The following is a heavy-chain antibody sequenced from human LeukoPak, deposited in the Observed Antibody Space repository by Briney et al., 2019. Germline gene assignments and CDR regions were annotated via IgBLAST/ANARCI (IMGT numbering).Heavy chain of an antibody. D-gene: IGHD1-1*01. J-gene: IGHJ4*02. Sequence: GGSLRLSCAASGFTFSSYSMNWVRQAPGKGLEWVSSISSSSSYIYYADSVKGRFTISRDNSKNTLYLQMNSLRAEDTAVYYCAKEVAWKSFDYWGQGTLVTVSS. CDR1: GFTFSSYS. CDR3: AKEVAWKSFDY. V-gene: IGHV3-21*01. CDR2: ISSSSSYI.